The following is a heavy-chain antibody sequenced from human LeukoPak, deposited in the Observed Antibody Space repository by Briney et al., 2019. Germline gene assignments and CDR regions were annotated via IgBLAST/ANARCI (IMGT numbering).Heavy chain of an antibody. Sequence: PGGSLTLSCAASGFTFSSYSLNWVRQAPGKGLEWISYISSTGTTIYYADSVKGLCTPFRDNAQKSLYLQMNSLSGEDTAVYYCARGVSRYLFDSWGQGTLVTVSS. D-gene: IGHD1-14*01. V-gene: IGHV3-48*01. CDR2: ISSTGTTI. J-gene: IGHJ5*01. CDR1: GFTFSSYS. CDR3: ARGVSRYLFDS.